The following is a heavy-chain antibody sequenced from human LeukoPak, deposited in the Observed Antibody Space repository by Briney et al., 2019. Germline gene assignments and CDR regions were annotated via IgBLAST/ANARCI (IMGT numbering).Heavy chain of an antibody. CDR2: IIPIFGTA. J-gene: IGHJ4*02. D-gene: IGHD5-24*01. CDR1: GGTFSSYA. CDR3: ARAGRWLQSGGDNFDY. V-gene: IGHV1-69*01. Sequence: SVKVSCKASGGTFSSYAISWVRQAPGQGLEWMGGIIPIFGTANYAQKFQGRVTITADESTSTAYMELSSLRSEDTAVYYCARAGRWLQSGGDNFDYWGQGTLVTVSS.